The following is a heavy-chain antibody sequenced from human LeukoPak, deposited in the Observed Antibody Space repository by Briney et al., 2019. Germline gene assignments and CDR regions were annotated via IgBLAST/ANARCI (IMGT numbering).Heavy chain of an antibody. Sequence: SVKVSCKASGGTFSSYAISWVRQAPGQGLEWMGGIIPIFGTANYAQKFQGRVTITTDESTSTAYMELSSLISEDTAVYYCARGGYCSSTSCYLDYWGQGTLVSVSS. J-gene: IGHJ4*02. CDR1: GGTFSSYA. CDR3: ARGGYCSSTSCYLDY. CDR2: IIPIFGTA. V-gene: IGHV1-69*05. D-gene: IGHD2-2*01.